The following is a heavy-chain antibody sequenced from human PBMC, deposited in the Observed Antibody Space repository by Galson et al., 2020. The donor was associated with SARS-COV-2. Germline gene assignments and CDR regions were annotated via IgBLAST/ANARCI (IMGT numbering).Heavy chain of an antibody. V-gene: IGHV4-38-2*02. Sequence: SETLSLTCTVSGYSVSTTNYWGWVRQPPGRGLEWIGSVYPSGTAYYNPSLKSRVTISVDTSKNQFSLRLDSVTAADTALYYCVRQGVNMIVLVTVPGWYVDLWGRGTLVTVSS. CDR3: VRQGVNMIVLVTVPGWYVDL. J-gene: IGHJ2*01. CDR2: VYPSGTA. D-gene: IGHD3-22*01. CDR1: GYSVSTTNY.